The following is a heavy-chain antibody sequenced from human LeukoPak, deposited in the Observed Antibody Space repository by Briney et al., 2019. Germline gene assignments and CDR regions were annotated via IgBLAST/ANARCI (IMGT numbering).Heavy chain of an antibody. Sequence: PGKSLRLSCAASGFTFSRFGIDWVRQAPGKGLEWAVVLWFDGCSKYYPDSVKGRFSISRDNSKNTLYLQMSGLRAEDTAVYYCAKDVSSGCYGTYYFDYWGQGTLVTVSS. CDR3: AKDVSSGCYGTYYFDY. CDR2: LWFDGCSK. V-gene: IGHV3-33*06. D-gene: IGHD6-19*01. J-gene: IGHJ4*02. CDR1: GFTFSRFG.